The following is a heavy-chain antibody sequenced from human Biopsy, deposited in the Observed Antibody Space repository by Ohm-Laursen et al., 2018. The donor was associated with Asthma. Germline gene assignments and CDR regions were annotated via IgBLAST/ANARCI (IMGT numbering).Heavy chain of an antibody. Sequence: SGKVSCKISGYSLTDLSMHWVRQAPGQGLEWMGGHDHEEGGTVNARRFQGRVTMTEDTSTDTAYMELSSLSSDDTAVYYCASYFPKDYVRYNFQFWGQGTLVTVSS. J-gene: IGHJ4*02. V-gene: IGHV1-24*01. CDR2: HDHEEGGT. CDR1: GYSLTDLS. D-gene: IGHD4-17*01. CDR3: ASYFPKDYVRYNFQF.